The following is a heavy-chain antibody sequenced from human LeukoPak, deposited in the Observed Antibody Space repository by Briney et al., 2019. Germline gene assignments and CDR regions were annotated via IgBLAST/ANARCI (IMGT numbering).Heavy chain of an antibody. CDR3: AKTLLFGEARAFDY. J-gene: IGHJ4*02. D-gene: IGHD3-10*02. Sequence: GGSLRLSCAASGFTFSSYGMHWVRQAPGKGLEWVAVISYDGSNKYYADSVKGRFTISRDNSKNTLYLQMNSLRAEDTAVYYCAKTLLFGEARAFDYWGQGTLVTVSS. CDR2: ISYDGSNK. CDR1: GFTFSSYG. V-gene: IGHV3-30*18.